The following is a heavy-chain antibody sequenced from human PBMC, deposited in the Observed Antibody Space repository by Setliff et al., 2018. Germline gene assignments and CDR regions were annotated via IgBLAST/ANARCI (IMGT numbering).Heavy chain of an antibody. D-gene: IGHD3-3*01. CDR3: ARDRVLVGFDY. Sequence: SETLSLTCAVYGGSFSTYYWIWIRQPPGKGLEWIGEINHSGSTNYNPSLKSRATISVDASKNEFSLNLTSVTAADTAVYYCARDRVLVGFDYWGQGARVTVSS. J-gene: IGHJ4*02. V-gene: IGHV4-34*01. CDR1: GGSFSTYY. CDR2: INHSGST.